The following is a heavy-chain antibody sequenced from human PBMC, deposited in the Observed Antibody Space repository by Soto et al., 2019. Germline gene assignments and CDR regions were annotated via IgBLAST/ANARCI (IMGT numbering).Heavy chain of an antibody. Sequence: QITLKESGPTLVIPTQTRTLTCTFSASSLTTPGAGLYWIRQPPGRALVGLAVVYWDDAKRYNPFLKCRLTITKATSKIQVVLSMTNMDPVDTATYFCAHRGHSGDYFDWGQGALVTVSS. CDR3: AHRGHSGDYFD. CDR2: VYWDDAK. V-gene: IGHV2-5*02. D-gene: IGHD4-17*01. CDR1: ASSLTTPGAG. J-gene: IGHJ4*02.